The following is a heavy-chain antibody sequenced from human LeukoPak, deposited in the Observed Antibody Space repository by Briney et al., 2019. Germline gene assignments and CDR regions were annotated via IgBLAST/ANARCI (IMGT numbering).Heavy chain of an antibody. CDR3: ISGGDSSGYYPSYFDY. D-gene: IGHD3-22*01. Sequence: GGSLRLSCAASGFTFSSYAMSWVRQAPGKGLEWVSAISGSGGSTYYADSVKGRFTISRDNSKNTLYLRMNSLRAEDTAVYYCISGGDSSGYYPSYFDYWGQGTLVTVSS. V-gene: IGHV3-23*01. CDR1: GFTFSSYA. CDR2: ISGSGGST. J-gene: IGHJ4*02.